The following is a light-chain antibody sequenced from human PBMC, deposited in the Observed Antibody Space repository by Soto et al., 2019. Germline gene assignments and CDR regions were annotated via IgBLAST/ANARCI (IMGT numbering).Light chain of an antibody. J-gene: IGKJ1*01. CDR1: QTINDW. V-gene: IGKV1-5*01. CDR2: DVS. Sequence: DIPMTQSPSTLSGSVGDRVTITRRASQTINDWLAWYKLKPGKAPNLLIYDVSSLESGVPSRFSGSGSGTEFTLTITSLKPGDFATYYCQQYKNIWTFGQGTKLDIK. CDR3: QQYKNIWT.